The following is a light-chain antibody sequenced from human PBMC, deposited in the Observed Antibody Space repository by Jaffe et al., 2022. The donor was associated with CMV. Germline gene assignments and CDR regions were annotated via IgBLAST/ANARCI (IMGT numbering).Light chain of an antibody. CDR2: GGS. CDR1: SSNIGAGYD. CDR3: QSYDDNLSDYV. J-gene: IGLJ1*01. Sequence: QSVLTQPPSVSGAPGQRVTISCTGSSSNIGAGYDVHWYQQFPGATPKLLIHGGSDRPSGVPDRFSGSRSGPSASLAISGLQAEDEADYYCQSYDDNLSDYVFGSGTKVTVL. V-gene: IGLV1-40*01.